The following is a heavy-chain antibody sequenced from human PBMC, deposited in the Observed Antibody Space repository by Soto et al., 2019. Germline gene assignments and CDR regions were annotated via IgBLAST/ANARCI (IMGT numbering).Heavy chain of an antibody. CDR3: AKAGGGYDPDFYYYGMAV. J-gene: IGHJ6*02. D-gene: IGHD5-12*01. Sequence: PGGSLRLSCAASGFTFSSYGMHWVRQAPGKGLEWVAVISYDGSNKYYADSVKGRFTISRDNSKNTLYLQMNSLRAEDTAVYYCAKAGGGYDPDFYYYGMAVWVQGTTVTVSS. V-gene: IGHV3-30*18. CDR1: GFTFSSYG. CDR2: ISYDGSNK.